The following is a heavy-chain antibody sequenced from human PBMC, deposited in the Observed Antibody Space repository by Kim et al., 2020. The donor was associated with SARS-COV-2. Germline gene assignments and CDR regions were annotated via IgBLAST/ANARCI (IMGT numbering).Heavy chain of an antibody. D-gene: IGHD3-16*01. CDR2: IYTDGDT. V-gene: IGHV3-53*01. Sequence: GGSLRLSCAASGFTIGGNYMNWIRQAPGKGLEWVSSIYTDGDTYYADSVKGRFTISREISKSTVYLQMKSLRAEDTAVYYCARDVFSVNYFDYWGQGIL. CDR1: GFTIGGNY. CDR3: ARDVFSVNYFDY. J-gene: IGHJ4*02.